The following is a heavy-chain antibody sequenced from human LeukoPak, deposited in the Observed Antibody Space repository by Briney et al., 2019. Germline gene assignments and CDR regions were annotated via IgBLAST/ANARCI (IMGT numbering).Heavy chain of an antibody. CDR2: IHSSGRT. V-gene: IGHV4-59*01. CDR1: GGSISSYY. J-gene: IGHJ5*02. Sequence: KPSETLSLTCTVSGGSISSYYWSWIRQPPGRGLDWIAYIHSSGRTNYNPSLKSRVTISVDTSKNQFSLKLSSVTAADTAVYYCARWQGATKRWFDPWGQGTLVTVSS. D-gene: IGHD1-26*01. CDR3: ARWQGATKRWFDP.